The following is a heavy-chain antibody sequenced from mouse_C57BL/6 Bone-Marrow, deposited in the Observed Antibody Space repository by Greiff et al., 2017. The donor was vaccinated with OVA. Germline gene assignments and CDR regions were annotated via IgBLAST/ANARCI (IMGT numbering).Heavy chain of an antibody. CDR1: GYTFTSYG. J-gene: IGHJ3*01. CDR3: ARRGNWDEAY. Sequence: VKLQESGAELARPGASVKLSCKASGYTFTSYGISWVKQRTGQGLEWIGEIYPRSGNTYYNEKFKGKATLTADKSSSTAYMELRSLTSEDSAVYFCARRGNWDEAYWGQGTLVTVSA. V-gene: IGHV1-81*01. D-gene: IGHD4-1*01. CDR2: IYPRSGNT.